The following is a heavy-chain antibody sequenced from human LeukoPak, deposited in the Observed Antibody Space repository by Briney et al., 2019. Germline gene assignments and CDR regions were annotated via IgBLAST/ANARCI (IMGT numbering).Heavy chain of an antibody. D-gene: IGHD1-1*01. CDR3: TRAVAGHPD. J-gene: IGHJ4*02. CDR1: GVPFSNYY. Sequence: SETLSLTCAVSGVPFSNYYWSWVRQSPRQGLEWIGEINHSGYTNYNPSLKSRVTMSIDTSKNQFSLILASVTAADAGVYYCTRAVAGHPDWGQGTLVTVSS. CDR2: INHSGYT. V-gene: IGHV4-34*01.